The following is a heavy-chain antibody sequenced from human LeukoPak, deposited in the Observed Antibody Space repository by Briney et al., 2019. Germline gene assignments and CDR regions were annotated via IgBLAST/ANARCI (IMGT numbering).Heavy chain of an antibody. CDR2: IIPIFGTA. J-gene: IGHJ3*02. V-gene: IGHV1-69*13. D-gene: IGHD2-21*02. CDR3: ASAYCGGDCYPRSFDI. Sequence: SVKVSCKASGYTFTSYYMHWVRQAPGQGLEWMGGIIPIFGTANYAQKFQGRVTITADESTSTAYMELSSLRSEDTAVYYCASAYCGGDCYPRSFDIWGQGTMVTVSS. CDR1: GYTFTSYY.